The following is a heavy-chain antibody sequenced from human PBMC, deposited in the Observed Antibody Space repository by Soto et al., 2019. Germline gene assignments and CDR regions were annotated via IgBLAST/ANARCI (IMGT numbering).Heavy chain of an antibody. CDR2: ISSSSSYI. D-gene: IGHD3-3*01. Sequence: GGSLRLSCAASGFTFSSYSMNWVRQAPGKGLEWVSSISSSSSYIYYADSVKGRFTISRDNAKNSLYLQMNSLRAEDTAVYYCARDSPYYDFWSGYPKADAFDIWGQGTMVTVSS. CDR3: ARDSPYYDFWSGYPKADAFDI. CDR1: GFTFSSYS. V-gene: IGHV3-21*01. J-gene: IGHJ3*02.